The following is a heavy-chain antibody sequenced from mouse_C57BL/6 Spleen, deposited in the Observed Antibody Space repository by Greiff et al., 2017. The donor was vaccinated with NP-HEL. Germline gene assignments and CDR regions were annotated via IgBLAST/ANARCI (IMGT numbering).Heavy chain of an antibody. V-gene: IGHV3-1*01. CDR3: ARESYYGSSYGYFDV. CDR1: GYSITSGYD. J-gene: IGHJ1*03. D-gene: IGHD1-1*01. CDR2: ISYSGST. Sequence: EVQLQQSGPGMVKPSQSLSLTCTVTGYSITSGYDWHWIRHFPGNKLEWMGYISYSGSTNSNPSLKSRISITHDTSKNHFFLKLNSVTTEDTATYYCARESYYGSSYGYFDVWGTGTTVTVSS.